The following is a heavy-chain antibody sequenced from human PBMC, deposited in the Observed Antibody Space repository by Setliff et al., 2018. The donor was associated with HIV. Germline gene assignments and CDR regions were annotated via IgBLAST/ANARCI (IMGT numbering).Heavy chain of an antibody. CDR1: GYTFTSYG. CDR2: ISAYNGNT. V-gene: IGHV1-18*01. J-gene: IGHJ6*03. CDR3: AREWGGYSSSKAGYYYYMDV. Sequence: GASVKVSCKASGYTFTSYGISWVRQAPGQGLEWMGWISAYNGNTNYTQKLQGRVTVTTDTSTSTAYMELRSLRSDDTAVYYCAREWGGYSSSKAGYYYYMDVWGKGTTVTVSS. D-gene: IGHD6-13*01.